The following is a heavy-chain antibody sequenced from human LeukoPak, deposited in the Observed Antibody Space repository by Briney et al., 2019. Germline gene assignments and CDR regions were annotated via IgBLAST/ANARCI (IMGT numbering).Heavy chain of an antibody. Sequence: SETLSLTCAVSGGSISSSNWWSWVRQPPGKGLEWIGEIYHSGSTNYNPSLKSRVTISVDKSKNQFSLKLSSVTAADTAVYYCARFVTVTTSNWFDPWGQGTLVTVSS. CDR3: ARFVTVTTSNWFDP. CDR1: GGSISSSNW. V-gene: IGHV4-4*02. D-gene: IGHD4-17*01. J-gene: IGHJ5*02. CDR2: IYHSGST.